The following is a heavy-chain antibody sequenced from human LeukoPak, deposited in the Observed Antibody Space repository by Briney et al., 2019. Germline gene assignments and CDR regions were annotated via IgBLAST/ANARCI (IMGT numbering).Heavy chain of an antibody. CDR1: GFTFDDYA. Sequence: GGSLTLSCAASGFTFDDYAMHWVRQAPGKGLEWVSLISWDGGSTYYADSVKGRFTISRDNSKNSLYLQMNSLRAEDTALYYCAATYYDYVWGSLDYWGQGTLVTVSS. CDR3: AATYYDYVWGSLDY. CDR2: ISWDGGST. V-gene: IGHV3-43D*04. D-gene: IGHD3-16*01. J-gene: IGHJ4*02.